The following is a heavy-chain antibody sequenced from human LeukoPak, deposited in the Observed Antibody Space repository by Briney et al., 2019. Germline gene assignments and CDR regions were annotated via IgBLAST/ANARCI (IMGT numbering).Heavy chain of an antibody. J-gene: IGHJ6*02. CDR2: ISSSGSTI. V-gene: IGHV3-11*01. CDR1: GITFRDYY. Sequence: GALSPSCAALGITFRDYYHGWNRQAPGEGLEWVSYISSSGSTIYYADSVKGRFTISRDNAKNSLYLQMNSLRAEDTAVYYCARDGAMDVWGQGTTVTVSS. CDR3: ARDGAMDV. D-gene: IGHD4/OR15-4a*01.